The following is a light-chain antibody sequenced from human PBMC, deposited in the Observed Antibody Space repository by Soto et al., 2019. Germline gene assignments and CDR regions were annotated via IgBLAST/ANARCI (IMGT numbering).Light chain of an antibody. Sequence: QSALTQPASVSGSPGQSITISCTGTISDVGSHNLVSWYQQHPDKAPKLIIYEVNERPSGVSSRFSGSKSGNTASLTVSGLQPDDEADYNCCSFAGSNPFPYVFGTGIKFTVL. V-gene: IGLV2-23*02. CDR3: CSFAGSNPFPYV. CDR1: ISDVGSHNL. J-gene: IGLJ1*01. CDR2: EVN.